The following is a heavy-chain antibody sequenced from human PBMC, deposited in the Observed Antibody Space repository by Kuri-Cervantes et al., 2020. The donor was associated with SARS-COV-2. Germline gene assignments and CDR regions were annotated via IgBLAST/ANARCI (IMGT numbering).Heavy chain of an antibody. CDR2: FDPEDGET. V-gene: IGHV1-24*01. J-gene: IGHJ4*02. D-gene: IGHD6-13*01. Sequence: ASVKVSCKVSGYTLTELSMHWLRQAPGKGLEWMGGFDPEDGETIYAQKFQGRVTMTEDTSTDTAYMELSSLRSEDTAVYYCATDLVYSSSWYLGFDYWGQGTLVTVSS. CDR3: ATDLVYSSSWYLGFDY. CDR1: GYTLTELS.